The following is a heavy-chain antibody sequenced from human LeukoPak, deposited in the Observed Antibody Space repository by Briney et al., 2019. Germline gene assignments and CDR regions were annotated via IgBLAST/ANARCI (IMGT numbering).Heavy chain of an antibody. J-gene: IGHJ2*01. CDR2: ISRSGGVT. CDR3: ARDMNSSDYLNFDL. D-gene: IGHD3-22*01. CDR1: GFTFGDYY. V-gene: IGHV3-11*01. Sequence: GGSLRLSCAASGFTFGDYYMTWIRQAPGKGLEWISCISRSGGVTLYADSVKGRFTISRDNAKNSLFLQINNLRAEDTASYYCARDMNSSDYLNFDLWGRGTLVTVSS.